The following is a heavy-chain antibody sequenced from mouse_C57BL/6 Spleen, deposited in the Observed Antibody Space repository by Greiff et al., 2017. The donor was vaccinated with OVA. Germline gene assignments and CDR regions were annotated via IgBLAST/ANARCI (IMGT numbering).Heavy chain of an antibody. CDR2: ISSGSSTI. D-gene: IGHD1-1*01. CDR1: GFTFSDYG. CDR3: ARRHTTVVATDWYFDV. V-gene: IGHV5-17*01. J-gene: IGHJ1*03. Sequence: EVKLVESGGGLVKPGGSLKLSCAASGFTFSDYGMHWVRQAPEKGLEWVAYISSGSSTIYYADTVKGRFTISRDNAKNTLFLQMTSLRSEDTAMYYCARRHTTVVATDWYFDVWGTGTTVTVSS.